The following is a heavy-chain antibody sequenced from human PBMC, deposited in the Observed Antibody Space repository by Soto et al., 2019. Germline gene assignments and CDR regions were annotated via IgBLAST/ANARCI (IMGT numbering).Heavy chain of an antibody. J-gene: IGHJ6*02. CDR2: IWYDGSNG. V-gene: IGHV3-33*01. CDR3: ARDIAAAGFNGMDV. D-gene: IGHD6-13*01. CDR1: GFTFSSYG. Sequence: QVQLVESGGGVVQPGRSLRLSCVASGFTFSSYGMHWVRQAPGKGLEWVELIWYDGSNGFYADSVKGRFTISRDNSKNTLYLQMNSLRAEDTAVYYCARDIAAAGFNGMDVWGQGTTVTVSS.